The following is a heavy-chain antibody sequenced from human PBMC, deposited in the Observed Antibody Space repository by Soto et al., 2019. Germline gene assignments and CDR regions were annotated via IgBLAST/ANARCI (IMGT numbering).Heavy chain of an antibody. D-gene: IGHD6-13*01. V-gene: IGHV3-73*02. Sequence: EVQLVESGGGLVQPGGSLKLSCAASGFTFSGSAMHWVRQASGKGLEWVGRIRSKANSYATAYAASVKGRFTISRDDSKNTAYLQMNSLKTEDTAMYYCTSPASSLAEYYFDYWGQGTLVTVSS. J-gene: IGHJ4*02. CDR1: GFTFSGSA. CDR2: IRSKANSYAT. CDR3: TSPASSLAEYYFDY.